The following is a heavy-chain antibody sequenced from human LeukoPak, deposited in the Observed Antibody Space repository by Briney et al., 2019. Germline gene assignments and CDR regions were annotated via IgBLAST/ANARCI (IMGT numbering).Heavy chain of an antibody. J-gene: IGHJ3*02. Sequence: ETLSLTCAGYGVYFSGYYWGWTRPAPGKGVEGIGEINHRGSNKYIPSITSRVPISVDTSKNQSSLNLSSVTAAYTAVYYCARGSHAFDIWGQGTMVTVSS. CDR3: ARGSHAFDI. CDR2: INHRGSN. CDR1: GVYFSGYY. V-gene: IGHV4-34*01.